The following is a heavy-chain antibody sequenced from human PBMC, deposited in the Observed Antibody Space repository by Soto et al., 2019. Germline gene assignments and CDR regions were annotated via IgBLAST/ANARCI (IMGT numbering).Heavy chain of an antibody. D-gene: IGHD4-4*01. J-gene: IGHJ5*02. Sequence: GGYLRLSCAVSGFTVSSNYLSWVRQAPGTGLEWVSVIYSGGSTYYADSVKGRFTISRDNSKNTLYLQMNSPRAEDTAVYYCARDRLRSNYVVAFSPRPNWFDPWGQGTLVTVSS. CDR2: IYSGGST. CDR3: ARDRLRSNYVVAFSPRPNWFDP. V-gene: IGHV3-53*01. CDR1: GFTVSSNY.